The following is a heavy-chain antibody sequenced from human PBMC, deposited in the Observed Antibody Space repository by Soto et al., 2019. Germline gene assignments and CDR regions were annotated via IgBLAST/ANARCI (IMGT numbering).Heavy chain of an antibody. CDR2: MNPNSGNT. D-gene: IGHD1-26*01. J-gene: IGHJ4*02. CDR1: GYTFTGYD. V-gene: IGHV1-8*01. CDR3: AGEKVGTTGIDF. Sequence: QAQLVQSGAEVKKPGASVKVSCKASGYTFTGYDINWVRQATGQGLEWMGWMNPNSGNTGYAQNFQDRVTMTRDNSITTAYMELTSLRDDDSAVYYCAGEKVGTTGIDFWGQGTRVTVSS.